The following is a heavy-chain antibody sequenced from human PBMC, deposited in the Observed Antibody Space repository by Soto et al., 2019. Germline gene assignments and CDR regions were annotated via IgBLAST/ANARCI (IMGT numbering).Heavy chain of an antibody. CDR3: ARDHHRYSGYDYVDY. D-gene: IGHD5-12*01. Sequence: PGGSLRLSCAASGFTFSDYYMSWIRQAPGKGLEWVSYISSSSSHTNYADSVKGRFTISRDNAKNSLYLQMNSLRADDTAVYYCARDHHRYSGYDYVDYWGQGTLVTVSS. CDR2: ISSSSSHT. V-gene: IGHV3-11*05. J-gene: IGHJ4*02. CDR1: GFTFSDYY.